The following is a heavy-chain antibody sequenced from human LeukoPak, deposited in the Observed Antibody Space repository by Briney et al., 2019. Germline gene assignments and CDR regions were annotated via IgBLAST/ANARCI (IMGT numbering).Heavy chain of an antibody. Sequence: SETLSLTCAVYGASFSGYYWSWIRQPPGRGLEWIGEINHSGSTNYNPSLKSRVTISVDTSKNQFSLKLSSVTAADTAVYYCAILNIAAARGWFDPWGQGTLVTVSS. CDR1: GASFSGYY. CDR2: INHSGST. D-gene: IGHD6-13*01. J-gene: IGHJ5*02. CDR3: AILNIAAARGWFDP. V-gene: IGHV4-34*01.